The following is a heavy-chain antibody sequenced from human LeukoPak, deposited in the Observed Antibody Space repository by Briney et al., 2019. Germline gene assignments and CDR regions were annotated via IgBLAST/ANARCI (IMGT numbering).Heavy chain of an antibody. CDR3: ATPYPREYCSSTTCYFNY. J-gene: IGHJ4*02. Sequence: GESLKISCKVSGYSFATYWIGWVRQMPGKGLEWMGIIYPDDSDTRYSPSFQGQVTISADKSISTAYLQWSSLKASDTAMYYCATPYPREYCSSTTCYFNYWGQGTLVTVSS. CDR2: IYPDDSDT. CDR1: GYSFATYW. D-gene: IGHD2-2*01. V-gene: IGHV5-51*01.